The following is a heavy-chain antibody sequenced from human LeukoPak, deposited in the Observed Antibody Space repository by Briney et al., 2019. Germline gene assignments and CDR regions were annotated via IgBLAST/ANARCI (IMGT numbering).Heavy chain of an antibody. V-gene: IGHV1-2*02. Sequence: ASGKVSCKASGYTFNDYYMHWVRQAPGQGLEWMGRINPDSGGTDYAQKFQGRVTMTRDTSITTAYMDLDRLRSDDTAVYYCARLGENGLLTGYFYPWGQGTMVTVSS. CDR3: ARLGENGLLTGYFYP. CDR2: INPDSGGT. J-gene: IGHJ5*02. D-gene: IGHD3-9*01. CDR1: GYTFNDYY.